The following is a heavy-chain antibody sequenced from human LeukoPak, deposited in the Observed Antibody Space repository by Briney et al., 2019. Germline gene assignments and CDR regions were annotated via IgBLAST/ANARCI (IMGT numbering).Heavy chain of an antibody. J-gene: IGHJ6*04. V-gene: IGHV1-3*01. D-gene: IGHD2-2*01. CDR3: ASPIVVVPAAGYYYYGMDV. CDR2: INAGNGNT. CDR1: GCTFTSYA. Sequence: ASVKVPCKASGCTFTSYAMHWVRQAPGQRLEWMGWINAGNGNTKYSQKFQGRVTITRYTSASTAYMELSSLRSEDTAVYYCASPIVVVPAAGYYYYGMDVWGKGTTVTVSS.